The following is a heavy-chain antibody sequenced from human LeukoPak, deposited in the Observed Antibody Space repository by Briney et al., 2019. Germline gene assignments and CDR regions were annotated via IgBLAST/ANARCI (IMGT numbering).Heavy chain of an antibody. V-gene: IGHV3-23*01. J-gene: IGHJ4*02. CDR3: AKRGVVIRVILVGFHKEAYYFDS. CDR2: ISDRGSRT. D-gene: IGHD3-22*01. CDR1: GITLSNYG. Sequence: GESLRPSCAVSGITLSNYGMSWVRQAPGKGLEWVAGISDRGSRTNYADSVKGRFTISTDHPKNTLYLQMNSLRAEDTAVYFCAKRGVVIRVILVGFHKEAYYFDSWGQGALVTVSS.